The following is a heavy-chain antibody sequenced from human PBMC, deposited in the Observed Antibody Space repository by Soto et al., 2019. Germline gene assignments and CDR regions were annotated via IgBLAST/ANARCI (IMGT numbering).Heavy chain of an antibody. V-gene: IGHV3-23*01. CDR1: GDSFSKYV. J-gene: IGHJ3*02. Sequence: GGSLRLSCAVSGDSFSKYVMNWVRQAPGKGLEWVSGVTGSGVSTWYADSVKGRFTISRDNSNNTLILQMNSLRAEDTAVYYCVKSPSGSYFAAFAIWGQGTMVTVPS. CDR3: VKSPSGSYFAAFAI. D-gene: IGHD1-26*01. CDR2: VTGSGVST.